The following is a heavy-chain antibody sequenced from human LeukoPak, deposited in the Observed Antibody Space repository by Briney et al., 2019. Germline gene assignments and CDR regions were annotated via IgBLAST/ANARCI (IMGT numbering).Heavy chain of an antibody. CDR3: ARHFARIQLWLQAEVDAFDI. Sequence: SETLSLTCAVYGGSFSGYYWSWIRQPPGKGLEWIGEINHSGSTNYNPSLKSRVTISVDTSKNQFSLKLSSVTAADTAVYYCARHFARIQLWLQAEVDAFDIWGQGTMVTVSS. CDR2: INHSGST. CDR1: GGSFSGYY. J-gene: IGHJ3*02. D-gene: IGHD5-18*01. V-gene: IGHV4-34*01.